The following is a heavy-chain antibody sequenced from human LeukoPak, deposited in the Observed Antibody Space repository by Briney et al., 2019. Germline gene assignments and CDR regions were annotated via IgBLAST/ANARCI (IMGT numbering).Heavy chain of an antibody. CDR2: IYYSGST. D-gene: IGHD1-1*01. V-gene: IGHV4-39*01. CDR3: ARLRYXWILPGPDAFDI. J-gene: IGHJ3*02. Sequence: SETLSLTCTVSGGSISNSYYWGWIRQPPGKGLEWIGSIYYSGSTYYNPSLKSRVTISVDTSKNQFSLKLSSVTAADTAVYYXARLRYXWILPGPDAFDIWGQATMVTVSS. CDR1: GGSISNSYY.